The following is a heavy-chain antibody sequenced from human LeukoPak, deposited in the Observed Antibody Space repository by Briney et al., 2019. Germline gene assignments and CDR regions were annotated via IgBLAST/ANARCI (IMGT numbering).Heavy chain of an antibody. CDR3: AEHTIPLPSYYYYYGMDV. CDR1: GYTFNTYS. J-gene: IGHJ6*02. CDR2: INTDNGNT. Sequence: ASVKVSCKASGYTFNTYSMNWVRQAPGQRLEWMGWINTDNGNTNFAQKFQGRVTVTTDTSTSTAFMELRSLTSDDTAVYYCAEHTIPLPSYYYYYGMDVRGQGTTVTVSS. D-gene: IGHD3-9*01. V-gene: IGHV1-18*01.